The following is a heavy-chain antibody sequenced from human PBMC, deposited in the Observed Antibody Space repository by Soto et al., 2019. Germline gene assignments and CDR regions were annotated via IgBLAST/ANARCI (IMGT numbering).Heavy chain of an antibody. Sequence: AASVKGYCKASVYTFTIYVIGWVRQDPGQGLEWMGWISAYNGNTNYAQKLQGRVTMTTDTSTSTAYMELRSLRSDDTAVYYCARSVLEQQLVDYYYYMDVWGKGTTVTVSS. CDR2: ISAYNGNT. CDR1: VYTFTIYV. CDR3: ARSVLEQQLVDYYYYMDV. D-gene: IGHD6-13*01. V-gene: IGHV1-18*01. J-gene: IGHJ6*03.